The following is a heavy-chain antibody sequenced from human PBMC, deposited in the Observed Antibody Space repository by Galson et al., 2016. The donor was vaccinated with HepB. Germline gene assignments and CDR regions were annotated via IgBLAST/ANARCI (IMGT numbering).Heavy chain of an antibody. D-gene: IGHD3-10*01. CDR2: IYYSGTT. CDR1: SNSISSYY. CDR3: ATYSYYGSGTYYKGWFDP. Sequence: SETLSLTCTVSSNSISSYYWSWIRQPPGKGLEWIGYIYYSGTTNYNPSLKSRVTISVDTSKNQFSLKLSSVTAADTAVYYCATYSYYGSGTYYKGWFDPWGQGTLGTVSS. V-gene: IGHV4-59*08. J-gene: IGHJ5*02.